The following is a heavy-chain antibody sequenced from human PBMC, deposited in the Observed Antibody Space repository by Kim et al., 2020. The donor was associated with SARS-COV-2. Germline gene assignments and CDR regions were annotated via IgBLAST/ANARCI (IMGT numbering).Heavy chain of an antibody. CDR3: ARHVESGYCSSTSCLDV. CDR2: IYPGDSDT. J-gene: IGHJ6*02. Sequence: GESLKISCKGSGYTFTNYWINWVRQMPGKGLEWMGIIYPGDSDTRYSPSFQGQVTISADKSISTAYLQWSSLKASDTAMYFCARHVESGYCSSTSCLDVWGQGTTVTVSS. CDR1: GYTFTNYW. D-gene: IGHD2-2*01. V-gene: IGHV5-51*01.